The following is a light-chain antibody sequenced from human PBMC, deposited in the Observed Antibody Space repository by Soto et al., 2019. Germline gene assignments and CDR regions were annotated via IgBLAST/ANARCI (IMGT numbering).Light chain of an antibody. CDR3: QQYDTLPPGYT. J-gene: IGKJ2*01. V-gene: IGKV1-33*01. CDR1: QDISNY. CDR2: DAS. Sequence: DVQMTQSPSSLSASVGDRVTITCQANQDISNYLNWYQHKAGQAPKLLIYDASILETGVPSRFSGSGSGTHFTLTSASLQPEDTATYYCQQYDTLPPGYTFGQGTKLQI.